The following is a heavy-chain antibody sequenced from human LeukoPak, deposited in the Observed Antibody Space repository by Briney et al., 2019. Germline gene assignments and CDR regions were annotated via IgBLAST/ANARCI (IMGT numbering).Heavy chain of an antibody. J-gene: IGHJ4*02. CDR2: ISGSGGST. D-gene: IGHD2-2*02. Sequence: PGVSLRLSCAASGFTFSSYAMSWVRQAPGKGLEWVSAISGSGGSTYYADSVKGRFTISRDNSKNTLYLQMNSLRAEDTAVDYCAKGDLGYCSSTSCSTFDYWGQGTLVTDSS. V-gene: IGHV3-23*01. CDR3: AKGDLGYCSSTSCSTFDY. CDR1: GFTFSSYA.